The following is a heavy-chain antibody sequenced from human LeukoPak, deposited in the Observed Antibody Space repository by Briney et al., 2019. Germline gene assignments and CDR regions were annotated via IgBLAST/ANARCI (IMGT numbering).Heavy chain of an antibody. V-gene: IGHV3-21*01. CDR3: ARGNNYGGNSYYFDY. Sequence: GGSLRLSCVASGFTFSSYSLNWVRQAPGKGLEWVSSISSSSSHIYYADSVTGRFTISRDNAKNSLYLQMNSLRAEDTAVYYCARGNNYGGNSYYFDYWGQGTLVTVSS. CDR1: GFTFSSYS. J-gene: IGHJ4*02. D-gene: IGHD4-23*01. CDR2: ISSSSSHI.